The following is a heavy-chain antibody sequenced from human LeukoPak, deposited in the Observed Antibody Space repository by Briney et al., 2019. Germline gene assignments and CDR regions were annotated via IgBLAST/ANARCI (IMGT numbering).Heavy chain of an antibody. D-gene: IGHD4-17*01. CDR3: ARVYGDYLNFDY. CDR2: IYHSGST. CDR1: GGSISSGGYS. Sequence: SETLSLTGAVSGGSISSGGYSWSWIRQPPGKGLEWIGYIYHSGSTYYDPSLKSRVTISVDRSKNQFSLKLSSVTAADTAVYYCARVYGDYLNFDYWGQGALVTVSS. V-gene: IGHV4-30-2*01. J-gene: IGHJ4*02.